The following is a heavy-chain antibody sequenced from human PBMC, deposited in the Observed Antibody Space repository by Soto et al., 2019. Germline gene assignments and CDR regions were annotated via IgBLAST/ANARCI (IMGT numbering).Heavy chain of an antibody. J-gene: IGHJ6*02. Sequence: PGGSLRLSCAASGFTFSDSYMTWIRQAPGKGLEWVSHISSSGSYTIYADSVKGRFTISRDNSKNTLYLQMNSLRAEDTALYYCAKGRSYYYYYGVDVWGQGTTVTVSS. CDR3: AKGRSYYYYYGVDV. V-gene: IGHV3-11*05. CDR2: ISSSGSYT. CDR1: GFTFSDSY.